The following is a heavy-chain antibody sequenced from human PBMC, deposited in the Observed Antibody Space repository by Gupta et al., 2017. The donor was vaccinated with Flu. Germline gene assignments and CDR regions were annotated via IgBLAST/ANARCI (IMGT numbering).Heavy chain of an antibody. J-gene: IGHJ4*02. CDR3: ARVSRRIAAAGTFDY. D-gene: IGHD6-13*01. CDR1: GYTFTSYY. CDR2: INPSGGST. Sequence: QVQLVQSGAEVKKPGASVKVSCKASGYTFTSYYMHWVRQAPGQGLEWMGIINPSGGSTSYAQKFQGRVTMTRDTSTSTVYMELSSLRSEDTAVYYCARVSRRIAAAGTFDYWGQGTLVTVSS. V-gene: IGHV1-46*01.